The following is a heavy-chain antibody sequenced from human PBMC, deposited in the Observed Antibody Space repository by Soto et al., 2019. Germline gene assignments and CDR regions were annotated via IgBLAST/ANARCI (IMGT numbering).Heavy chain of an antibody. CDR1: GGSISSYY. CDR2: IYYSGST. V-gene: IGHV4-59*01. J-gene: IGHJ5*02. Sequence: SETLSLTCTVSGGSISSYYWSWIRQPPGKGLEWIGYIYYSGSTNYNPSLKSRVTISVDTSKNQFSLKLSSVTAADTAVYYCARSTDGLGYCSGGSCYFFINWFDPWGQGTLVTVSS. D-gene: IGHD2-15*01. CDR3: ARSTDGLGYCSGGSCYFFINWFDP.